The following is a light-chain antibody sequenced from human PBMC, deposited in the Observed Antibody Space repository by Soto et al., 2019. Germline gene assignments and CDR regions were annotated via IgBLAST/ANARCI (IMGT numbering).Light chain of an antibody. J-gene: IGKJ1*01. Sequence: EIVLTQSPATLSLSPGERATLSCRASQSVSIYLAWYQQKLGQAPRLLIYDASNRATGIPARFSGSGSGTDFTLTVSSLEPEDSAVYYCQQRSNSPWTFGQGTKV. CDR2: DAS. CDR1: QSVSIY. V-gene: IGKV3-11*01. CDR3: QQRSNSPWT.